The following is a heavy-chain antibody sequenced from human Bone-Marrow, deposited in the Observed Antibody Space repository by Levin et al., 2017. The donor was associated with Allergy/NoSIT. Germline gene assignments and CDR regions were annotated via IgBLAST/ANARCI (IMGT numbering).Heavy chain of an antibody. CDR3: ASDSRDCATGVCYPSF. D-gene: IGHD2-8*01. CDR1: GYAFNTFD. Sequence: ASVKVSCKTSGYAFNTFDITWVRQAPGQGLEWMGWISGHNGDTNYAQKFQGRVTMTKDTSTNTAYMELRSLRPDDTAVYYCASDSRDCATGVCYPSFWGQGTPLSVSS. J-gene: IGHJ4*02. CDR2: ISGHNGDT. V-gene: IGHV1-18*01.